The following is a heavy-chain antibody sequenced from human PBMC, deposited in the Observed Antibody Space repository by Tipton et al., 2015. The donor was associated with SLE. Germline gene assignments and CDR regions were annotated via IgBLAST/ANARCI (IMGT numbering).Heavy chain of an antibody. V-gene: IGHV5-51*03. CDR1: GYSFSSYW. J-gene: IGHJ4*02. Sequence: QLVQSGAEVGKPGESLKVSCKASGYSFSSYWIAWVRQMPGKGLEWMGIIYPGDSDARYSPSFQGQVSISADRSISTVYLQWNSLKASDSATYYCARRNSDGSSWGTYYDYWGQGTLVTVSS. D-gene: IGHD6-13*01. CDR2: IYPGDSDA. CDR3: ARRNSDGSSWGTYYDY.